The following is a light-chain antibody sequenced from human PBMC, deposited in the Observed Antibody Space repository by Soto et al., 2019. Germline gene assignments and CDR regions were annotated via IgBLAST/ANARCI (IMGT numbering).Light chain of an antibody. J-gene: IGKJ5*01. CDR1: QTVSSNY. V-gene: IGKV3-20*01. Sequence: EVMLSQSPCTLSLSPGERATLSCRASQTVSSNYLAWCQQRPGQAPRLLIYGASTRAAGIPDRFSGSGSGTDFTLTITRLEPEDSAVYFCQQYTGPPTTFGQGTRLAIK. CDR3: QQYTGPPTT. CDR2: GAS.